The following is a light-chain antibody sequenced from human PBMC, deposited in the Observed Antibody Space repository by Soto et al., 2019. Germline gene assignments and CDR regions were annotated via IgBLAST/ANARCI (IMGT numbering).Light chain of an antibody. CDR3: QHYYSYPYT. CDR1: QSIDTW. V-gene: IGKV1-5*03. J-gene: IGKJ2*01. CDR2: RAS. Sequence: DIQMTQSPSTLSASVGDRVTITCRASQSIDTWLAWYQQKPGKAPNLLIYRASSLEPGVPSRFSGSGSGTEFTLNISSLQPDDFATYYCQHYYSYPYTFGQGTNLEIK.